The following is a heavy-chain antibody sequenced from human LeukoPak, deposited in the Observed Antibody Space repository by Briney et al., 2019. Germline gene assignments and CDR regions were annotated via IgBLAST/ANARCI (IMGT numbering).Heavy chain of an antibody. Sequence: GGSLRLSCAASGFTFSSYAMHWVRQAPGKGLEWVATISYDGSKKYYADSVKGRFTISRDNSKNTLSMQMNSLRAEDTAVYYYARDRAVVVGSPPHYLYGMDVWGQGTTVTVSS. D-gene: IGHD2-2*01. J-gene: IGHJ6*02. CDR1: GFTFSSYA. CDR2: ISYDGSKK. CDR3: ARDRAVVVGSPPHYLYGMDV. V-gene: IGHV3-30*04.